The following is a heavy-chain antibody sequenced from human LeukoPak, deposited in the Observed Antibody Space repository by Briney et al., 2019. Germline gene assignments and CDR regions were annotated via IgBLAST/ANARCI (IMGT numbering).Heavy chain of an antibody. CDR3: ARAQGLTTFDY. J-gene: IGHJ4*02. V-gene: IGHV3-53*01. CDR2: IYSGGST. D-gene: IGHD1-14*01. Sequence: PGGSLRLSCAASGFTVSSNYMSWVRQAPGKGLEWVSVIYSGGSTYYADSVKGRFTISRDNSKNTLYLQMNSLRAEDTAVYYCARAQGLTTFDYWGQGTLVTVSS. CDR1: GFTVSSNY.